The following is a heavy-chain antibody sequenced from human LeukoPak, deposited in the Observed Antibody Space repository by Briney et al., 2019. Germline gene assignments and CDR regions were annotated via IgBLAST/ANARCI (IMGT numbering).Heavy chain of an antibody. J-gene: IGHJ6*03. Sequence: GSLRLSCAASGFTFSSYGLHLVRQAPGEGLEWVSVNYSGGSTYYADSVKGRFNISRNNSKNTLYLQMNSLKAEDKALDYLSRVRGGSSGWNYYYYYMDVWGKGTTVTISS. CDR2: NYSGGST. V-gene: IGHV3-66*01. D-gene: IGHD6-19*01. CDR1: GFTFSSYG. CDR3: SRVRGGSSGWNYYYYYMDV.